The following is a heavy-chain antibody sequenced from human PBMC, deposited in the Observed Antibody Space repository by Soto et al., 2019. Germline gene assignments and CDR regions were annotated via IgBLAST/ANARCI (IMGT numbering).Heavy chain of an antibody. D-gene: IGHD6-19*01. J-gene: IGHJ3*02. CDR3: VRVDPNSSGWFPLGAFDI. CDR1: GYTFTRYG. CDR2: ISAYNGNT. V-gene: IGHV1-18*01. Sequence: QVQLVQSGAEVKKPGASVEVSCKASGYTFTRYGISWVRQAPGQGLQCMGWISAYNGNTNYAQKLQGLVTRTTDTSPSRASRELRSVRSDDTAVHYCVRVDPNSSGWFPLGAFDIWGRSTMVTVPS.